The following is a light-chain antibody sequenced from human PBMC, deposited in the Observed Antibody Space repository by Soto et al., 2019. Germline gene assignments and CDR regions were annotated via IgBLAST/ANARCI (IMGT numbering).Light chain of an antibody. CDR3: QQYNNWPPLT. Sequence: EVLLTQSPVTLSLSPGERATLSCRASQSVSSDLAWFQQKPGQAPRLLIYGASNRATGIPARFSGSGSGTEFTLIISSLQSEDFAVFYCQQYNNWPPLTFGGGTKVDIK. CDR1: QSVSSD. J-gene: IGKJ4*01. CDR2: GAS. V-gene: IGKV3-15*01.